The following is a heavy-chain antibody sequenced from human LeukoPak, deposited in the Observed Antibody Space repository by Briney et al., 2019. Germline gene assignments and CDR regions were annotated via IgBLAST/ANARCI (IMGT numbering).Heavy chain of an antibody. D-gene: IGHD4-17*01. Sequence: PGGSLRLSCAASGFTFSNAWMSWVRQAPGKGLEWVGRIKSKTDGGTADYAAPVKGRFTISRDDSKNTLYLQMNSLKTEDTAAYYCTTDRSGYGDLFDYWGQGTLVTVSS. J-gene: IGHJ4*02. CDR2: IKSKTDGGTA. CDR1: GFTFSNAW. V-gene: IGHV3-15*01. CDR3: TTDRSGYGDLFDY.